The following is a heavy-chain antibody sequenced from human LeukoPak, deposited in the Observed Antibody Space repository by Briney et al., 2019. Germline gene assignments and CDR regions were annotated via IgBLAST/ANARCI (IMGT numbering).Heavy chain of an antibody. Sequence: GSSVKVSCKASGGTFSSYAISWVRQAPGQGLEWMGGIIPIFGTANYAQKFQGRVTITTDESTSTAYMELSSLRSEDTAVYYCAVPFRSGYWYFDYWGQGTLVTVSS. V-gene: IGHV1-69*05. CDR3: AVPFRSGYWYFDY. D-gene: IGHD3-3*01. J-gene: IGHJ4*02. CDR2: IIPIFGTA. CDR1: GGTFSSYA.